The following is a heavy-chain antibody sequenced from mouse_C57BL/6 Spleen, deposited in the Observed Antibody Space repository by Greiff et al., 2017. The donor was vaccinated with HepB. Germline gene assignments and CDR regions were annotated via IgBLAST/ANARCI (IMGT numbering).Heavy chain of an antibody. Sequence: QVQLQQPGAELVRPGTSVKLSCKASGYTFTSYWMHWVKQRPGQGLEWIGVIDPSDSYTNYNQKFKGQATLTVDTSSSTAYMQLSSLTSEDSAVYYCARWEGNYVGYWGQGTTLTVSS. CDR1: GYTFTSYW. V-gene: IGHV1-59*01. J-gene: IGHJ2*01. D-gene: IGHD4-1*01. CDR3: ARWEGNYVGY. CDR2: IDPSDSYT.